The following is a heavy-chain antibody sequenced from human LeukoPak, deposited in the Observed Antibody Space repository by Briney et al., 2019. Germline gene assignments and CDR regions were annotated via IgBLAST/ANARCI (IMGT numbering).Heavy chain of an antibody. CDR1: GFTFSSYA. D-gene: IGHD3-22*01. J-gene: IGHJ6*03. CDR3: ARHYYDPPGDYYYMDV. Sequence: GRSLRLSCAASGFTFSSYAMHWVRQAPGKGLEWVAVISYDGSNKYYADSVKGRFTISRDNSKNTLYLQMNSLRAEDTAVYYCARHYYDPPGDYYYMDVWGKGTTVTVSS. V-gene: IGHV3-30*04. CDR2: ISYDGSNK.